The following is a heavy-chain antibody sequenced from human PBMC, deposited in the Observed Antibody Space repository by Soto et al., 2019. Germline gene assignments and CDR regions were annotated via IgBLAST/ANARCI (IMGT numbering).Heavy chain of an antibody. D-gene: IGHD1-26*01. V-gene: IGHV4-59*01. CDR2: IHYSWST. CDR3: ARYYTAREGNWFDP. J-gene: IGHJ5*02. CDR1: GGSINNYY. Sequence: QVQLQESGPGLVKPSETLSLTCTVSGGSINNYYWSWIRQPPGKGLEWIGNIHYSWSTNYNPSLNSRVTRSIDTSKNQLSLKLSSVTSADTAVYYCARYYTAREGNWFDPWGRGTLVTVSS.